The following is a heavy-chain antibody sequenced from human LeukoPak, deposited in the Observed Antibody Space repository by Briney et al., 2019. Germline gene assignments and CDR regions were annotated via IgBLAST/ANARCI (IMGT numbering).Heavy chain of an antibody. J-gene: IGHJ3*02. D-gene: IGHD3-22*01. V-gene: IGHV1-69*13. CDR3: ARGGRGYYDSSGYPI. CDR2: IIPIFGTA. CDR1: GYTFTSYD. Sequence: ASVKVSCKASGYTFTSYDINWVRQAPGQGLEWMGGIIPIFGTANYAQKFQGRVTITADESTSTAYMELSSLRSEDTAVYYCARGGRGYYDSSGYPIWGQGTMVTVSS.